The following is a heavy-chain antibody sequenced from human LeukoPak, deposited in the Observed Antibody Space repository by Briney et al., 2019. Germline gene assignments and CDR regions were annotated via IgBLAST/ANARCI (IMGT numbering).Heavy chain of an antibody. J-gene: IGHJ4*02. V-gene: IGHV4-59*01. CDR2: IYYSGST. CDR3: ARTDGSGSYYKNYFDY. CDR1: GGSFSGYY. D-gene: IGHD3-10*01. Sequence: SSETLSLTCAVYGGSFSGYYWSWIRQPPGKGLEWIGYIYYSGSTNYNPSLKSRVTISVDTSKNQFSLKLSSVTAADTAVYYCARTDGSGSYYKNYFDYWGQGTLVTVSS.